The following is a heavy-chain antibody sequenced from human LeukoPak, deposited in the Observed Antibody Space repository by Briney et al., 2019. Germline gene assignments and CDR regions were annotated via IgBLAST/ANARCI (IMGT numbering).Heavy chain of an antibody. V-gene: IGHV3-23*01. CDR3: AKDLLSDYYYYYMDV. D-gene: IGHD2-2*01. CDR2: ISGSGRST. J-gene: IGHJ6*03. Sequence: GGSLRLSCAASRFTFTNYAMSWVRQSPGKGLEWVSAISGSGRSTSYADSVKGRFTISRDNSKTTLYLQMNSRRAEDTAVYYCAKDLLSDYYYYYMDVWGKGTTVTVSS. CDR1: RFTFTNYA.